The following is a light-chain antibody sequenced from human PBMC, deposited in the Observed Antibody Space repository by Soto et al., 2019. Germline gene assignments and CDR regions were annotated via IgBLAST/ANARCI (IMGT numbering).Light chain of an antibody. V-gene: IGKV1-5*01. CDR3: QHYNNWHPWT. J-gene: IGKJ1*01. CDR1: QSISNW. Sequence: DIQMTQSPSTLPASVGDRVTITCRASQSISNWLAWYQQKPGTAPKVLIYHASNLQSGVPSRFSGSGSGTEFTLTISSLQAEDFAIYYCQHYNNWHPWTFGQGTKVDIK. CDR2: HAS.